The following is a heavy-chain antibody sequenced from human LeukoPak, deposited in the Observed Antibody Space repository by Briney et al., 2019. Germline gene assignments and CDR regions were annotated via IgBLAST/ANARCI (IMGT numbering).Heavy chain of an antibody. CDR2: INPNSGGT. V-gene: IGHV1-2*02. CDR1: GCTFTGYY. Sequence: ASVKVSCKASGCTFTGYYMHWVRQAPGQGLEWMGWINPNSGGTNYAQKFQGRVTMTRDTSISTAHMELSRLRSDDTAVYYCARSQAYQLLCLDYWGQGTLVTVSS. D-gene: IGHD2-2*01. CDR3: ARSQAYQLLCLDY. J-gene: IGHJ4*02.